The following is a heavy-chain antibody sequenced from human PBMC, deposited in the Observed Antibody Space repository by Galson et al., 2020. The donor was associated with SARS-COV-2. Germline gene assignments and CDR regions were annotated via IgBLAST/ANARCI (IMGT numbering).Heavy chain of an antibody. D-gene: IGHD2-2*01. CDR1: GFTFSSYA. V-gene: IGHV3-64D*08. CDR2: ISSNGGST. CDR3: VKSIVVVPAPVFGAFDI. Sequence: TGGSLRLSCSASGFTFSSYAMHWVRQAPGKGLEYVSAISSNGGSTYYADSVKGRFTISRDNSKNTLYLQMSSLRAEDTAVYYCVKSIVVVPAPVFGAFDIWGQGTMVTVSS. J-gene: IGHJ3*02.